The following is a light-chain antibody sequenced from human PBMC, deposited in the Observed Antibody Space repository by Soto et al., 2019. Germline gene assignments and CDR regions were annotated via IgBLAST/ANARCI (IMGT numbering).Light chain of an antibody. V-gene: IGKV1-27*01. CDR2: AAS. J-gene: IGKJ3*01. CDR3: QKYSTVPV. CDR1: QGSRNF. Sequence: DIQMTQSPTSLSAPVGDRVTITCRASQGSRNFVAWYQQKPGQAPKLLIYAASTLQSGVPPRFSGSGSGTDFTLTIDSLQPEDVATYSCQKYSTVPVFGPGTKVEIK.